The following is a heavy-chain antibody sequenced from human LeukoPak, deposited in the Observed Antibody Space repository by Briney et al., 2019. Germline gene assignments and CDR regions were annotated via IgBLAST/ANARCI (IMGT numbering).Heavy chain of an antibody. D-gene: IGHD2-2*03. CDR1: GFTFSGSA. Sequence: GGSLKLSCAASGFTFSGSAIHWVRQASGKGLEWVGRIRSKAENYANAYAASVKGRFTISRDDSKNTAYLQTHSLKIEDTAVYYCTRRPLDKTVGYYSYYYMDVWAKGPRSPSP. CDR2: IRSKAENYAN. J-gene: IGHJ6*03. V-gene: IGHV3-73*01. CDR3: TRRPLDKTVGYYSYYYMDV.